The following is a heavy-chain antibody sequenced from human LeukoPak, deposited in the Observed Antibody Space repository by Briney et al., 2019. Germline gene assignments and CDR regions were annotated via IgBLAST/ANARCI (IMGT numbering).Heavy chain of an antibody. D-gene: IGHD1-26*01. CDR2: IRYDGSNK. CDR3: AKGGGWEVQYYYYYMDV. J-gene: IGHJ6*03. CDR1: GFTFSSYG. V-gene: IGHV3-30*02. Sequence: GGSLRLSCAASGFTFSSYGMHWVRQAPGKGLEWVAFIRYDGSNKYYADSVKGRFTISRDNSKDTLYLKMNSLRAEDTAVYYCAKGGGWEVQYYYYYMDVWGKGTTVTISS.